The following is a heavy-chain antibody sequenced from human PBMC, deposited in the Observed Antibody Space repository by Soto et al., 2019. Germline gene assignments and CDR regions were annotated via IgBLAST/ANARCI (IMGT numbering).Heavy chain of an antibody. J-gene: IGHJ4*02. CDR2: IKSDGSST. Sequence: EVQLVESGGDLVQPGGSLRVSCAASGFTFSSDWMHWVRQAPGKGLVWVSRIKSDGSSTSYADSVKGRFTISRDNAKNTLYLQMNSLRAEDTAVYYCARDTSGFCGGICYDDWGQGTLVTVSS. D-gene: IGHD2-21*01. V-gene: IGHV3-74*01. CDR3: ARDTSGFCGGICYDD. CDR1: GFTFSSDW.